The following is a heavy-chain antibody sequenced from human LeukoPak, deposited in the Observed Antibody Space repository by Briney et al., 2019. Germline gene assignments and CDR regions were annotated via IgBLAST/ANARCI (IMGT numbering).Heavy chain of an antibody. D-gene: IGHD2-21*02. V-gene: IGHV3-66*01. Sequence: PGGSLRLSCAASGLTVSSNYMSWVRQAPGKGLEWVSVIYSGGSTYYADSVKGRFTISRDNSKNTLYLQMNSLRAEDTAVYYCAREGRAFCGGDCSGAFDIWGQGTMVTVSS. CDR2: IYSGGST. CDR3: AREGRAFCGGDCSGAFDI. CDR1: GLTVSSNY. J-gene: IGHJ3*02.